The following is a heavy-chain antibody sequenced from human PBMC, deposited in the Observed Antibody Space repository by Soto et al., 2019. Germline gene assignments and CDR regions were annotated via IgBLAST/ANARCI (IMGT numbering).Heavy chain of an antibody. D-gene: IGHD2-15*01. CDR2: INPSGGST. Sequence: ASVKVSCKASGYTFTSYYMHWVRQAPGQGLEWMGIINPSGGSTSYAQKFQGRVTMTRDTSTSTVYMEMSSLRSEDTAVYYCAREYCSGGSCYFVDYWGQGTRVTVSS. CDR1: GYTFTSYY. V-gene: IGHV1-46*01. CDR3: AREYCSGGSCYFVDY. J-gene: IGHJ4*02.